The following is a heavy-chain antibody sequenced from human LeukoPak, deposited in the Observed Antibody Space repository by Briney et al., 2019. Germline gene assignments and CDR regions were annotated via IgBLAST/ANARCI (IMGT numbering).Heavy chain of an antibody. CDR1: GGSISSYY. Sequence: SETLSLTCTVSGGSISSYYWSWIRQPAGKGLEWIGRIYTSGSTNYNPSLKSRVTMSVDTSKNQFSLKLSSVTAADTAVYYCAXXXDYGDYRPLDYWGQGTLVTVSS. J-gene: IGHJ4*02. CDR2: IYTSGST. D-gene: IGHD4-17*01. V-gene: IGHV4-4*07. CDR3: AXXXDYGDYRPLDY.